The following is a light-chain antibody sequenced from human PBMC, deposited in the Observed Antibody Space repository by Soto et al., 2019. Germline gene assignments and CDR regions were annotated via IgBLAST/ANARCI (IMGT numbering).Light chain of an antibody. CDR1: QGISSY. CDR2: AAS. V-gene: IGKV1-8*01. Sequence: AILMTQSPSSLSASTGDRVTLTCRASQGISSYLAWYQQKPGKAPKLLIYAASTLHSGVPSRFSGSGSGTEFTLTISCLQSEDFASYYCQQYYSYPRTFGQGTKVEIK. CDR3: QQYYSYPRT. J-gene: IGKJ1*01.